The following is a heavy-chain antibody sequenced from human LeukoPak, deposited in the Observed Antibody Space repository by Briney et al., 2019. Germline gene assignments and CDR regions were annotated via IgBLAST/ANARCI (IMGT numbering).Heavy chain of an antibody. D-gene: IGHD6-19*01. V-gene: IGHV3-64D*06. CDR2: ISGNGGST. Sequence: GGSLRLSCSASGFTFSSYAMHWVRQAPGKGLEYVSGISGNGGSTYYADSVKGRFTISRDNSKNTLFLQLSSLRDEDTAVYYCVKERTSGWYDFDFWGQGTLVTVSS. J-gene: IGHJ4*02. CDR3: VKERTSGWYDFDF. CDR1: GFTFSSYA.